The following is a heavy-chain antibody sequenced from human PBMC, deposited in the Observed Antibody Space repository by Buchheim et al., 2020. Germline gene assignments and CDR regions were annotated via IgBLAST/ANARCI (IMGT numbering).Heavy chain of an antibody. CDR3: TTGHCTGGRCYDY. CDR2: IKRKTDGETT. V-gene: IGHV3-15*07. D-gene: IGHD2-15*01. Sequence: EVQLVESGGGLVEPGGSLRVSCVVSGLNFSNAWMNWVRQAPGKGLEWVGRIKRKTDGETTDFAAPVKTRFTISRDDSKNMADLQMNSLKTEDTAMYYCTTGHCTGGRCYDYWGQGTL. J-gene: IGHJ4*02. CDR1: GLNFSNAW.